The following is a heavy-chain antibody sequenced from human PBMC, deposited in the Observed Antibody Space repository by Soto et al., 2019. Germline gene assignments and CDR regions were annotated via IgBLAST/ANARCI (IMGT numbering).Heavy chain of an antibody. CDR2: IYYSGST. CDR1: GGAISSGGYY. J-gene: IGHJ4*02. D-gene: IGHD6-13*01. CDR3: ARTGGSSWSAEYYFDY. Sequence: SETLSLTCTVSGGAISSGGYYWSWIRQHPGKGLEWIGYIYYSGSTYYNPSLKSRVTISVDTSKNQFSLELSSVTAADTAVYYCARTGGSSWSAEYYFDYWGQGTLVTVSS. V-gene: IGHV4-31*03.